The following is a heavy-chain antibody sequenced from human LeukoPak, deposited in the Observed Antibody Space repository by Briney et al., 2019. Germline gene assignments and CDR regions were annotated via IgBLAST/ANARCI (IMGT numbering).Heavy chain of an antibody. D-gene: IGHD3-9*01. CDR2: FYHSGTT. Sequence: SETLSLTCAVSGGSISSSNWWSWVRQPPGKGLEWIGEFYHSGTTNYNPSLKSRVTISVDKSKNQFSLKLSSVTAAGTAVYYCARQNYNILTGYFSFDYWGQGTLVTVPS. J-gene: IGHJ4*02. CDR1: GGSISSSNW. V-gene: IGHV4-4*02. CDR3: ARQNYNILTGYFSFDY.